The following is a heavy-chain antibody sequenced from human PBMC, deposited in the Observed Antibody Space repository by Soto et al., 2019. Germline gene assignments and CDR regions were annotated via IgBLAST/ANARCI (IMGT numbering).Heavy chain of an antibody. CDR3: AKSIVVVPAAIGGSDAFDI. V-gene: IGHV3-23*01. D-gene: IGHD2-2*01. J-gene: IGHJ3*02. CDR2: ISGSGGST. CDR1: GFTFSSYA. Sequence: EVQLLESGGGLVQPGGSLRLSCAASGFTFSSYAMSWVRQAPGKGLEWVSAISGSGGSTYYADSVKGRFTISRDNSKNTLYLQMNSLRAEDTAVYYCAKSIVVVPAAIGGSDAFDIWGQGTMVTVSS.